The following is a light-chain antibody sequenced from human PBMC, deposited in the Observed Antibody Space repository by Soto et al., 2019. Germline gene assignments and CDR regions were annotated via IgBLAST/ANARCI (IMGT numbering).Light chain of an antibody. CDR3: QQANSFPFT. CDR1: QIIGTW. J-gene: IGKJ3*01. Sequence: DIQMTQSPSSVSASIGDRVTITCRASQIIGTWLAWYQQKPGKAPTLLIYGASTLQSGVPSRFSGSGSGTDFTLTITNLQAEDSAIYYCQQANSFPFTFGPRTKVDIK. CDR2: GAS. V-gene: IGKV1-12*02.